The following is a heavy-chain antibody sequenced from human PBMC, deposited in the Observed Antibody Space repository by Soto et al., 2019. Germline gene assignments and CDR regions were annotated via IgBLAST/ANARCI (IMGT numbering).Heavy chain of an antibody. Sequence: PSETLSLTCAVYGGSFSGYYWSWIRQPPGKGLEWIGYIYYSGSTNYNPSLKSRVTISVDTSKNQFSLKLSSVTAADTAVYYCARLSALWFGELLGFDIWGQGTMVTVSS. J-gene: IGHJ3*02. V-gene: IGHV4-59*08. CDR2: IYYSGST. CDR3: ARLSALWFGELLGFDI. CDR1: GGSFSGYY. D-gene: IGHD3-10*01.